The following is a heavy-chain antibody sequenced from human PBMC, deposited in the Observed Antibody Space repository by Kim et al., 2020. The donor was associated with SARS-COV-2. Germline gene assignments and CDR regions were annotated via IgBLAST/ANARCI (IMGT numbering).Heavy chain of an antibody. V-gene: IGHV1-2*02. Sequence: ASVKVSCKASGYTFTGYYMHWVRQAPGQGLEWMGWINPNSGGTNYAQKFQGRVTMTRDTAISTAYMELSRLRSDDTAVYYCASDPGIAVAGFGYWGQGTLVTVS. D-gene: IGHD6-19*01. J-gene: IGHJ4*02. CDR3: ASDPGIAVAGFGY. CDR2: INPNSGGT. CDR1: GYTFTGYY.